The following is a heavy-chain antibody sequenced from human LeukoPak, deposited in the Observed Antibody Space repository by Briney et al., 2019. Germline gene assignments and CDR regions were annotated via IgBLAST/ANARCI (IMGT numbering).Heavy chain of an antibody. CDR3: ARGPTMKMDV. V-gene: IGHV3-11*04. D-gene: IGHD3-22*01. CDR1: GFTFSDYY. J-gene: IGHJ6*04. Sequence: GGSLRLSCAASGFTFSDYYMSWIRPAPGQGREWVAYISSIVSTISYTDSVKGLFTLYKYNRKNSLSLQMNSLRAPHTALCYSARGPTMKMDVWGKGTTVTVSS. CDR2: ISSIVSTI.